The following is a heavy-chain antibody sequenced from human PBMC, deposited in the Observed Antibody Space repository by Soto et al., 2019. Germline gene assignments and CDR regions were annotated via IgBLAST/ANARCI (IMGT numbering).Heavy chain of an antibody. D-gene: IGHD4-17*01. Sequence: GVSLILSCAASGFTFSSYGMHWVRQAPGKGLEWVAVIWYDGSNKYYADSVKGRFTISRDNSKNTLYLQMNSLRAEDTAVYYCARVHDYGGKTDGGSMDVWGQGSTFTVYS. J-gene: IGHJ6*02. CDR2: IWYDGSNK. V-gene: IGHV3-33*01. CDR3: ARVHDYGGKTDGGSMDV. CDR1: GFTFSSYG.